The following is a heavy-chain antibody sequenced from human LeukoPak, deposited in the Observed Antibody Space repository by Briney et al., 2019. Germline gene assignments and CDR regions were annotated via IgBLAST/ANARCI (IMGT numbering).Heavy chain of an antibody. V-gene: IGHV3-53*01. D-gene: IGHD1-26*01. J-gene: IGHJ3*02. CDR1: AFIVSNNY. CDR3: ARDLIVGGRTRAFDI. Sequence: GGSLRLSCAASAFIVSNNYMSWVRQAPGKGLEWVSVIYSGGGTYYADSVKGRFTISRDTSKNTLYLQMNSLRAEDTAVYYCARDLIVGGRTRAFDIWGQGTMVTVSS. CDR2: IYSGGGT.